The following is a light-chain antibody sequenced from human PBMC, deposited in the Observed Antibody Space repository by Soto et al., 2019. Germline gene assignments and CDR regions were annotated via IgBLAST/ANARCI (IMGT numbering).Light chain of an antibody. J-gene: IGKJ2*01. CDR3: QQYYSTLMYT. V-gene: IGKV4-1*01. CDR1: QSVLYSSNNKNY. Sequence: DIVMTQSPDSLAVSLGERATIICKSSQSVLYSSNNKNYLAWYQQKPGQPPKLLIYWASTRESGVPDRFSGSGSGTDFTLTISSLQAEDVAVYYCQQYYSTLMYTFGQGTKLEIK. CDR2: WAS.